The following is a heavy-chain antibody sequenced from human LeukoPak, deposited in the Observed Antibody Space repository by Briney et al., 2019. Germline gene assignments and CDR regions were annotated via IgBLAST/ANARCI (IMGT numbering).Heavy chain of an antibody. CDR3: ARRYYDTSGGLGY. CDR2: IYHTGNT. V-gene: IGHV4-38-2*02. Sequence: PSETLSLTCTVSGYSISSGYYWGWIRQPPGKGLEWIGSIYHTGNTYYNPSLKSRVTISVDTSKDQFSLRLSSVTAADTAVYYCARRYYDTSGGLGYWGQGTLVTVSS. J-gene: IGHJ4*02. D-gene: IGHD3-22*01. CDR1: GYSISSGYY.